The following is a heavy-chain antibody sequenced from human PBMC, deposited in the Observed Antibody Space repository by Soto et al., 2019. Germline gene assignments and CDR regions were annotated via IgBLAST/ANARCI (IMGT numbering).Heavy chain of an antibody. D-gene: IGHD3-10*01. V-gene: IGHV3-33*01. Sequence: QVQLVESGGGVVQPEKSLRLSCAASGFTFNNYGMHWVRQAPGKGLEWVAGIWFDGSNENYADSVKGRFTISRDNSKNTLYLQMKNLRAEDTALYCCVRDYTYGSGASHGHSWFDPWGQGTLVSVSS. CDR1: GFTFNNYG. CDR3: VRDYTYGSGASHGHSWFDP. CDR2: IWFDGSNE. J-gene: IGHJ5*02.